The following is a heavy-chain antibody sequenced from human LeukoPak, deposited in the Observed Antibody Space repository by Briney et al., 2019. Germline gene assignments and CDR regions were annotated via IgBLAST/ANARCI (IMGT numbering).Heavy chain of an antibody. Sequence: PVKVSCKASGGTFSSYAISWVRQAPGQGLEWMGGIIPIFGTANYAQKFQGRVTITADESTSTAYMELSSLRSEDTAVYYCARASVRYFDWLLSFDYWGQGTLVTVSS. J-gene: IGHJ4*02. V-gene: IGHV1-69*01. CDR3: ARASVRYFDWLLSFDY. D-gene: IGHD3-9*01. CDR2: IIPIFGTA. CDR1: GGTFSSYA.